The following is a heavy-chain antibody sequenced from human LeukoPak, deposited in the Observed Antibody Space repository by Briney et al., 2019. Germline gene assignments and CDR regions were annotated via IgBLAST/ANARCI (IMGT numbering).Heavy chain of an antibody. V-gene: IGHV4-61*01. CDR1: GGSFSSDNYY. Sequence: SETLSLTCTVSGGSFSSDNYYWSWIRQPPGRGLEWIGYIYYSGSTNYNPSLKSRVTISVDTSKNQFSLKLSSVTAADTAVYYCAKGGHSRGWYHDYWGQGTLVTVSS. CDR2: IYYSGST. J-gene: IGHJ4*02. D-gene: IGHD6-19*01. CDR3: AKGGHSRGWYHDY.